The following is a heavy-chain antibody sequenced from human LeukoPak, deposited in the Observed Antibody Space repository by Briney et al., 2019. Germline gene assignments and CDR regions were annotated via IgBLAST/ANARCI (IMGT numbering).Heavy chain of an antibody. CDR3: ATNRGWGIAVATGEY. CDR2: ISSSSSYI. J-gene: IGHJ4*02. D-gene: IGHD6-19*01. Sequence: PGGSLRLSCAASGFTFSSYSVNWVRQAPGKGLEWVSSISSSSSYIYYGDSVKGRFTISRDNAKNSLYLQMNSLRAEDTAVYYCATNRGWGIAVATGEYWGQGTLVTVSS. V-gene: IGHV3-21*01. CDR1: GFTFSSYS.